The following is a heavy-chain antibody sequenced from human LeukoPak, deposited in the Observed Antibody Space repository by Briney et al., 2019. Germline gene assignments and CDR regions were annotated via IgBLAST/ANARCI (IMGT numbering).Heavy chain of an antibody. CDR1: GYTFTSYG. CDR2: ISAYNGNT. CDR3: ARDLFHSSGWYHWFDP. D-gene: IGHD6-19*01. Sequence: ASVKVSCKASGYTFTSYGISWVRQAPGQRLEWMGWISAYNGNTNYAQKLQGRVTMTTDTSTSTAYMELRSLRSDDTAVYYCARDLFHSSGWYHWFDPWGQGTLVTVSS. V-gene: IGHV1-18*01. J-gene: IGHJ5*02.